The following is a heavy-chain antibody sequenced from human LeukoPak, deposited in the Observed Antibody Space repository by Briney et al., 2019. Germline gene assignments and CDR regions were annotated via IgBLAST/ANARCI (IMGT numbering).Heavy chain of an antibody. D-gene: IGHD6-19*01. Sequence: GGSLRLSCAASGSTFSSYWMSWVRQAPGKGLEWVANIKQDGSEKYYVDSVKGRFTISRDNAKNSLYLQMNSLRAEDTAVYYCARVEPVVGTVDYWGQGTLVTVSS. J-gene: IGHJ4*02. V-gene: IGHV3-7*01. CDR2: IKQDGSEK. CDR3: ARVEPVVGTVDY. CDR1: GSTFSSYW.